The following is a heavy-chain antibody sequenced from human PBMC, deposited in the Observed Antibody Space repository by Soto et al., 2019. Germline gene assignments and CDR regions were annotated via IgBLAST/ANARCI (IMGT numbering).Heavy chain of an antibody. D-gene: IGHD5-18*01. CDR2: IYWDDDK. J-gene: IGHJ2*01. CDR3: ACGGYSYAPDSSYWYFDL. V-gene: IGHV2-5*02. CDR1: GFSLSTSGVG. Sequence: QITLKESGPTLVKPTQTLTLTCTFSGFSLSTSGVGVGWIRQPPGKALEWLALIYWDDDKRYSPSLKSRLTITKDTSKNQVVLTMTNMDPVDTATYYCACGGYSYAPDSSYWYFDLWGRGTLVTVSS.